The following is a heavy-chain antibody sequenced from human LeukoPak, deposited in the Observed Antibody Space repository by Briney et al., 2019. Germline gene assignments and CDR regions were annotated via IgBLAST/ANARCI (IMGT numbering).Heavy chain of an antibody. CDR3: SRVKYYGSGSFLFDY. CDR1: GGSISSGDYY. J-gene: IGHJ4*02. Sequence: PSETLSLTCTVSGGSISSGDYYWSWIRQPPGKGLEWIGYIYYSGSTYYNPSLKSRVTISVDTSKNRFSLKLRSVTAADTAVYYCSRVKYYGSGSFLFDYWGQGTLVTVSS. V-gene: IGHV4-30-4*08. CDR2: IYYSGST. D-gene: IGHD3-10*01.